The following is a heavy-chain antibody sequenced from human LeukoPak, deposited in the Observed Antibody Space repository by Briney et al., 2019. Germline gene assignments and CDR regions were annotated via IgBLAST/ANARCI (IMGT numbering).Heavy chain of an antibody. V-gene: IGHV1-8*03. CDR3: SIVWKAAAGTGDDY. D-gene: IGHD6-13*01. Sequence: AAVTVSCKASGYTFTSYDINLVRQATGHGREWTGWMKPNRGNTGYAQKFQVRVTITRNTSISTASMQLSSLSSDCSAQYYRSIVWKAAAGTGDDYWGQGTLVTVSS. CDR2: MKPNRGNT. J-gene: IGHJ4*02. CDR1: GYTFTSYD.